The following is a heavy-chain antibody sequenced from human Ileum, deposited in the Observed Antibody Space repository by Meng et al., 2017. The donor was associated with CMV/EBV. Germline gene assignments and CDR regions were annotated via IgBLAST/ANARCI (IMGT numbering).Heavy chain of an antibody. V-gene: IGHV1-2*02. J-gene: IGHJ4*02. CDR1: GYTLTSSH. Sequence: QVRVVRTGAEVKKPGACVKVCCKASGYTLTSSHIHWVRQGHGQGLEWMGWINPDSGGTNSPWKFQGRVTITRDTSLNTAYMELSRLRSDDTAVYYCAKDRAGNKWDFDYWGQGTLVTVSS. D-gene: IGHD2-8*01. CDR2: INPDSGGT. CDR3: AKDRAGNKWDFDY.